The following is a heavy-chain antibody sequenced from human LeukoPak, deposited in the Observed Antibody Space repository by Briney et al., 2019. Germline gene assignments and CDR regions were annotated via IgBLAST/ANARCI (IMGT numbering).Heavy chain of an antibody. CDR3: AGLYSSGWLFDY. V-gene: IGHV3-23*01. Sequence: GSLRLSCAASGFTFSSYWMSWVRQAPGKGLEWVSAISGSGGSTYYADSVKGRFTISRDNSKNTLYLQMNSLRAEDTAVYYCAGLYSSGWLFDYWGQGTLVTVSS. CDR1: GFTFSSYW. CDR2: ISGSGGST. J-gene: IGHJ4*02. D-gene: IGHD6-19*01.